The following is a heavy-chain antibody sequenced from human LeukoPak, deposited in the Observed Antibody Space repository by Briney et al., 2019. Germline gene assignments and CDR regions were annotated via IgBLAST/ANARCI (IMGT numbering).Heavy chain of an antibody. D-gene: IGHD3-9*01. V-gene: IGHV3-9*01. CDR1: GFTFSSYS. CDR2: ISWNSGSI. Sequence: PGGSLRLSCAASGFTFSSYSMNWVRQAPGKGLEWVSGISWNSGSIGYADSVKGRFTISRDNAKNSLYLQMNSLRAEDTALYYCAKDISDSVTLFEYWGQGTLVTVSS. J-gene: IGHJ4*02. CDR3: AKDISDSVTLFEY.